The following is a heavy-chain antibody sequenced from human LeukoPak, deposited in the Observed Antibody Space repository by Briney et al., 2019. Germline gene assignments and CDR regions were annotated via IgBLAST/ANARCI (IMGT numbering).Heavy chain of an antibody. CDR2: INSDGSST. J-gene: IGHJ5*02. V-gene: IGHV3-74*01. CDR1: GSTFSSYW. Sequence: GGSLRLSCAASGSTFSSYWMHWVRQAPGKGLVWVSRINSDGSSTSYADSVKGRFTISRDNAKNTLYLQMNSLRAEDTAVYYCARGPSKSRFDPWGQGTLVTVSS. CDR3: ARGPSKSRFDP.